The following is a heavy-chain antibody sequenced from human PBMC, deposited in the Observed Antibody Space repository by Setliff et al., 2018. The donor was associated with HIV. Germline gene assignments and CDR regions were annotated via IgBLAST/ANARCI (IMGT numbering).Heavy chain of an antibody. V-gene: IGHV1-69*05. CDR1: GYTFTSYS. CDR2: IIPMFGTL. D-gene: IGHD6-13*01. Sequence: SVKVSCKSSGYTFTSYSMHWVRQAPGQGLEWMGGIIPMFGTLNFAQKFQGRVTITTDESTSTAYMELRSLRSEDTAVYYCARVREYDSSSPGIDYYYMDVWGKGTTVTVSS. J-gene: IGHJ6*03. CDR3: ARVREYDSSSPGIDYYYMDV.